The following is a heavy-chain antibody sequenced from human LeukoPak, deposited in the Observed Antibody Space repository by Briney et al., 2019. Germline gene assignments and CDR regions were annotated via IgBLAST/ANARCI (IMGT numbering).Heavy chain of an antibody. CDR3: AREAWYMVRGVISWFDP. D-gene: IGHD3-10*01. Sequence: SETLSLTCTVSGGSISSSSYYWGWIRQPPGKGLEWIGTIYYSGSTYYNPSLKSRVTISVDTSKNQFSLKLSSVTAADTAVYYCAREAWYMVRGVISWFDPWGQGTLVTVSS. J-gene: IGHJ5*02. V-gene: IGHV4-39*07. CDR2: IYYSGST. CDR1: GGSISSSSYY.